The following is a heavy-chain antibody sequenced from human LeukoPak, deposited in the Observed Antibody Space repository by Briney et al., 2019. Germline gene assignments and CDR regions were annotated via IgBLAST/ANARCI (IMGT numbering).Heavy chain of an antibody. D-gene: IGHD5-12*01. CDR2: ISYDGSNK. V-gene: IGHV3-30*04. J-gene: IGHJ5*02. Sequence: PGRSLILSCAASGFTFSSYAMHWVRQAPGKGLEWVAVISYDGSNKYYADSVKGRFTISRDNSKNTRYLQMNSLRPEDTAVYYSARDSGYDLYYFDPWGQGTLVTVSS. CDR1: GFTFSSYA. CDR3: ARDSGYDLYYFDP.